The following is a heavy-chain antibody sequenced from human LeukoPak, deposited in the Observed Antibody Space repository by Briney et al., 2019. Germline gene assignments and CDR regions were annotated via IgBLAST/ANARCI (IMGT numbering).Heavy chain of an antibody. CDR3: ARGGSPIYYYYMDV. CDR2: FDPEDGET. CDR1: GYTLTEFS. Sequence: ASVKVSCKVSGYTLTEFSMYWVRQAPGKGLEWMGGFDPEDGETFYAQKFQGGVTMTEDTSTDTAYMELSRLRSDDTAVYYCARGGSPIYYYYMDVWGKGTTVTISS. D-gene: IGHD2-2*01. J-gene: IGHJ6*03. V-gene: IGHV1-24*01.